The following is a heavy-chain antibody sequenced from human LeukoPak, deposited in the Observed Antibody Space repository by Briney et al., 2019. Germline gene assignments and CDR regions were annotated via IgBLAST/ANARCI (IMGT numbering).Heavy chain of an antibody. Sequence: SETLSLTCTVSGGSISSGGYYWSWIRQHPGKGLEWIGYIYYSGSTYYNPSLKSRVTISVDTSKNQFSLKLSSVTAADTAVYYCARDRRRWRIGITGTLILPDDAFDIWGQGTMVTVSS. J-gene: IGHJ3*02. CDR3: ARDRRRWRIGITGTLILPDDAFDI. V-gene: IGHV4-31*03. CDR2: IYYSGST. CDR1: GGSISSGGYY. D-gene: IGHD1-7*01.